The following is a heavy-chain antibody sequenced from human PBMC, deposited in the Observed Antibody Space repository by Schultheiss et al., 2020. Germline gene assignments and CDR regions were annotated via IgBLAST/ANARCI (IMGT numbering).Heavy chain of an antibody. V-gene: IGHV3-23*01. Sequence: GGSLRLSCAASGFTFSSYAMSWVRQAPGKGLEWVSAISGSGDSTYYADSVKGRFTISRDNSKNTLYLQMNSLRAEDTAVYYFAKGISGYCSGGTCNSRVLNYWGPGTLFTASS. CDR1: GFTFSSYA. CDR2: ISGSGDST. CDR3: AKGISGYCSGGTCNSRVLNY. D-gene: IGHD2-15*01. J-gene: IGHJ4*02.